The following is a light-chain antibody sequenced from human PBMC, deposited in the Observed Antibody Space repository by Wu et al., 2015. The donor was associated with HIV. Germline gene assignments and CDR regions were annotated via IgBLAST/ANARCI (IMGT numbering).Light chain of an antibody. CDR2: MAS. Sequence: DIQMTQSPSTLSASVGDRVTITCRASQSISSWLAWYQQKPGKAPKLLIYMASALESGVPSRFTGSGSGTEFTLTISSLQPDDFATYYCQHYNSSPYTFGQGTKLEIK. J-gene: IGKJ2*01. CDR1: QSISSW. CDR3: QHYNSSPYT. V-gene: IGKV1-5*03.